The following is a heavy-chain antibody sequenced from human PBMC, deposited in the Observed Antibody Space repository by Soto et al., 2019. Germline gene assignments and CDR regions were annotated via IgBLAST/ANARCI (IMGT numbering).Heavy chain of an antibody. D-gene: IGHD2-21*02. CDR2: IYYGGST. Sequence: SETLSLTCTVSGGSISSYYWSWIRQPPGKGLEWIGYIYYGGSTNYNPSLKSRVTISVDTSKNQFSLKLSSVTAADTAVYYCARSGGAYCGGDCYSAFDIWGQGTMVTVSS. CDR1: GGSISSYY. CDR3: ARSGGAYCGGDCYSAFDI. V-gene: IGHV4-59*08. J-gene: IGHJ3*02.